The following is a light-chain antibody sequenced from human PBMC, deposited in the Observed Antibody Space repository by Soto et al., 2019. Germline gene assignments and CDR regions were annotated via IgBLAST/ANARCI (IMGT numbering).Light chain of an antibody. Sequence: QSVLTQPPSASGTPGQRGTISCSGSSSNIGSNSLNWYQQLPGTAPKLVIYSNNQRPSGVPDRFSGSKSGTPASLAISGLQSEDQADYYCATWDDSMNGWACGGAT. CDR3: ATWDDSMNGWA. V-gene: IGLV1-44*01. CDR1: SSNIGSNS. J-gene: IGLJ3*02. CDR2: SNN.